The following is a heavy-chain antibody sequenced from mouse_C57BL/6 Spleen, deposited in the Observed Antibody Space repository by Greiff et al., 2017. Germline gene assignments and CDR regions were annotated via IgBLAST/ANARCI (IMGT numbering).Heavy chain of an antibody. J-gene: IGHJ1*03. Sequence: EVQLVESGGGLVKPGGSLKLSCAASGFTFSSYTMSWVRQTPEKRLEWVATISGGGGNTYYPDSVKGRFTISRDNAKNTLYLQMSSLRSEDTYLYYCARGDDYDVGRRYWYFDVWGTGTTVTVSS. CDR2: ISGGGGNT. CDR1: GFTFSSYT. CDR3: ARGDDYDVGRRYWYFDV. V-gene: IGHV5-9*01. D-gene: IGHD2-4*01.